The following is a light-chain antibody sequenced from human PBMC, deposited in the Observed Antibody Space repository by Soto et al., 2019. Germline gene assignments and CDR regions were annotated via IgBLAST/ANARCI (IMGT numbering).Light chain of an antibody. CDR2: DAS. Sequence: EIVLTQSPGTLSLSPGERATLSCRASQSVSSSYLAWYQQKPGQAPRLLIYDASSRATGIPDRFSGSGSGTDFTLTISRLEAEDLAVYYCQQYGSSPPGWTFGPGTKVEIK. J-gene: IGKJ1*01. CDR1: QSVSSSY. CDR3: QQYGSSPPGWT. V-gene: IGKV3-20*01.